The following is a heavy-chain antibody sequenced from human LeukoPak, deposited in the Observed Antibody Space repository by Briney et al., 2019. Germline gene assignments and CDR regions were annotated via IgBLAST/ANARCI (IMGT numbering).Heavy chain of an antibody. CDR3: ARVTYSSGWYN. V-gene: IGHV3-7*01. Sequence: GGSLRLSCAASGFTFSSYWMSWVRQAPGKGLEWVANIRQDGSEKYYVDSVRGRFTISRDNAKNSLYLQMNSLRAEDTAVYYCARVTYSSGWYNWGQGTLVTVSS. J-gene: IGHJ4*02. D-gene: IGHD6-19*01. CDR1: GFTFSSYW. CDR2: IRQDGSEK.